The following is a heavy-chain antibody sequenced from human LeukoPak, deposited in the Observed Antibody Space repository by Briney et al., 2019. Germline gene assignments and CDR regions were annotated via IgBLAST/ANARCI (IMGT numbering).Heavy chain of an antibody. V-gene: IGHV1-69*05. CDR2: IIPIFGTA. J-gene: IGHJ3*02. CDR1: GGTFSSYA. D-gene: IGHD6-19*01. Sequence: SVKVSCKASGGTFSSYAISWVRQAPGQGLEWMGGIIPIFGTANYAQKFQGRVTITTDESTSTAYMELSSLRSEDTAVYYCARDVTGYSSGWYEEDAFDIWGQGTMVTVSS. CDR3: ARDVTGYSSGWYEEDAFDI.